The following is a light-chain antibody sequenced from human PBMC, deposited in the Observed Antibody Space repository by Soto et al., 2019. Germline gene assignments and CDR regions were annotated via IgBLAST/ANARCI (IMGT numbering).Light chain of an antibody. V-gene: IGKV3-15*01. Sequence: LTQSPDTLSVSPGDRVTLSCRASNSVGTNLAWYQQKPGQAPRLLIYGASARATDVPVRFSGSGSGTEFTLTISSLQSEDFAISYCQQYNNWPTWTFGPGTRVEIK. J-gene: IGKJ1*01. CDR3: QQYNNWPTWT. CDR2: GAS. CDR1: NSVGTN.